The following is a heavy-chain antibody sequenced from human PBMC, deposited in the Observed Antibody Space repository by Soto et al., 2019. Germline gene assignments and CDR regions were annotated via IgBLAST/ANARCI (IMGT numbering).Heavy chain of an antibody. J-gene: IGHJ4*02. Sequence: QVQLQESGPGLVKPSQTLSLTCTVSGGSISRGGYYWNWIRQLPGKGLEWIGYIYYSGSTYYSPTLKSRVTLSVDTSKNHFSLNVSSVTAADTAVDFCAKGTGGYSIVTPRELDYWGQGTLATVSP. V-gene: IGHV4-31*03. CDR1: GGSISRGGYY. CDR2: IYYSGST. CDR3: AKGTGGYSIVTPRELDY. D-gene: IGHD5-18*01.